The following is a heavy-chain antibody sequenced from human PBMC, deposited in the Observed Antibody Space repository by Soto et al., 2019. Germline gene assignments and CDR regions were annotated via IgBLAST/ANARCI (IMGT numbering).Heavy chain of an antibody. CDR2: INPNSGGT. Sequence: ASVKVSCKASGYTFTGYYMHWVRQAPGQGLEWMGWINPNSGGTNYAQKFQGWVTMTRDTSISTAYMELSRLRSDDTAVYCCARDSSGATSDAFDIWGQGTMVTVSS. V-gene: IGHV1-2*04. CDR1: GYTFTGYY. CDR3: ARDSSGATSDAFDI. D-gene: IGHD6-19*01. J-gene: IGHJ3*02.